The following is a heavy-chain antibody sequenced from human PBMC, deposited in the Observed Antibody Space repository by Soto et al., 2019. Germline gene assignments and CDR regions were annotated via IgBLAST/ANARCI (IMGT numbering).Heavy chain of an antibody. V-gene: IGHV1-18*01. CDR3: ATRYSYVHF. D-gene: IGHD5-18*01. CDR1: GYSFTNYG. CDR2: ISGHNGNT. Sequence: GASVKVSCKASGYSFTNYGISWVRQAPGQGLEWMGWISGHNGNTNYAQKLQGRVTMTRDTSFSTAYMELSSLRSDDTAVYYCATRYSYVHFWGQGTLVTVSS. J-gene: IGHJ4*02.